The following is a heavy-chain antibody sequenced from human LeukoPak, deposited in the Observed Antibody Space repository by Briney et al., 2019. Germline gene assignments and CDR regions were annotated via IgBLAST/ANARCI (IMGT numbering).Heavy chain of an antibody. CDR1: GGSISSYY. Sequence: PSETLSLTCTVSGGSISSYYWSWIRQPPGKGLEWIGYIYYSGSTNYNPSLKSRVTISVDTSKNQLSLKLSSVTAADTAVVYYAGRDTYYYGSGTHPGSLGGWGQGTPVTASS. CDR2: IYYSGST. V-gene: IGHV4-59*01. J-gene: IGHJ4*02. D-gene: IGHD3-10*01. CDR3: AGRDTYYYGSGTHPGSLGG.